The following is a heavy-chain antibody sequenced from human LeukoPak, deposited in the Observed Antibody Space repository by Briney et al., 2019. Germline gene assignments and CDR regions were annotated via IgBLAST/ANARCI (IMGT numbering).Heavy chain of an antibody. CDR3: ARSTGGWSYFDH. Sequence: SETLSLTCTVSGDSISSNYWSWIRQPPGKGLEWIGYIYDSGSTNYNRSLGGRATISEDMSKNQFSLKVRSVTAADTAVYYCARSTGGWSYFDHWGRGILVTVSS. D-gene: IGHD6-19*01. CDR1: GDSISSNY. J-gene: IGHJ4*02. CDR2: IYDSGST. V-gene: IGHV4-59*01.